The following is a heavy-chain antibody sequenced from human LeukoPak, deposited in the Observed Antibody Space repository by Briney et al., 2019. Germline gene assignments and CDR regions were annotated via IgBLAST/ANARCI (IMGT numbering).Heavy chain of an antibody. Sequence: PGGSLRLSCAASGFTFSSYAMSWVRQAPGKGLEWVSAISGSGGSTYYADSVKGRFTISGDNSKNTLYLQMNSLRAEDTAVYYCAKYYYDSSGYPYFDYWGQGTLVTVSS. J-gene: IGHJ4*02. D-gene: IGHD3-22*01. CDR3: AKYYYDSSGYPYFDY. CDR2: ISGSGGST. CDR1: GFTFSSYA. V-gene: IGHV3-23*01.